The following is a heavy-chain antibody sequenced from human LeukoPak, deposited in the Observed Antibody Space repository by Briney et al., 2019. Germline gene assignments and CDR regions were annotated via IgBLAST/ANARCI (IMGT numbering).Heavy chain of an antibody. V-gene: IGHV3-23*01. Sequence: GGSLRLSCAASGFTFSSYAMRWVRQAPGKGLERVSAISGSGGSTYYADSVKGRFTISRDNSKNTLYLQMNSLRAEDTAVYYCAKSLVVVPAANPRAYFDYWGQGTLVTVSS. CDR3: AKSLVVVPAANPRAYFDY. CDR1: GFTFSSYA. J-gene: IGHJ4*02. D-gene: IGHD2-2*01. CDR2: ISGSGGST.